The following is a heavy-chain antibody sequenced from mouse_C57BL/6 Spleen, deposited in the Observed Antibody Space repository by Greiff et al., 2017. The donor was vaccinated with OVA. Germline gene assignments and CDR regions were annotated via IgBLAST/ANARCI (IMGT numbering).Heavy chain of an antibody. J-gene: IGHJ3*01. Sequence: EVQGVESGGGLVQPGGSMKLSCVASGFTFSNYWMNWVRQSPEKGLEWVAQIRLKSDNYATHYAESVKGRFTISRDDSKSSVYLQMNNLRAEDTGIYYCTDGNYGVYWGQGTLVTVSA. CDR1: GFTFSNYW. CDR3: TDGNYGVY. D-gene: IGHD2-1*01. V-gene: IGHV6-3*01. CDR2: IRLKSDNYAT.